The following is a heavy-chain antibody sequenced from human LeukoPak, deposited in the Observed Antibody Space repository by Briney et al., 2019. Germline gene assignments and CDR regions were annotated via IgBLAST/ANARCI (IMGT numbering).Heavy chain of an antibody. D-gene: IGHD1-14*01. V-gene: IGHV4-34*01. CDR3: ARGVFPGNSRKNWFDP. Sequence: KASETLSLTCAVYTGSFIDHYWSWVRQRPGKGLEWIGEIYHDGYIGYNPPLQSRVTLLIDTSKNQFSLKVKSVTAADTGVYYCARGVFPGNSRKNWFDPWGQGILVTVSS. CDR2: IYHDGYI. CDR1: TGSFIDHY. J-gene: IGHJ5*02.